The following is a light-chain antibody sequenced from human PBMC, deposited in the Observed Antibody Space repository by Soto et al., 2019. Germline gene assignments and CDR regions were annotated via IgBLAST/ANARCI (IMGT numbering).Light chain of an antibody. Sequence: QSVLTQPPSVSAAPGQTVTISCAGSSSNIGNNFVSWYQQLPGTAPKLLIYENNKRPSGIPDRFSGSKSGTSASLGITGLQTGDEAVYYCGTWDSSLTVWVFGGGTKRPS. CDR2: ENN. CDR3: GTWDSSLTVWV. J-gene: IGLJ3*02. CDR1: SSNIGNNF. V-gene: IGLV1-51*02.